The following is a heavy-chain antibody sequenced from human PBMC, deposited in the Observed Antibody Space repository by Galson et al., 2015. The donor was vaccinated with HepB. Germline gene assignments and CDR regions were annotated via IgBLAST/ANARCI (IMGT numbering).Heavy chain of an antibody. V-gene: IGHV1-2*06. J-gene: IGHJ6*03. CDR2: INPNSGGT. Sequence: SVKVSCKASGYTFTGYYMHWVRQAPGQGLEWMGRINPNSGGTNYAQKFQGRVTMTRDTSISTAYMELSRLRSDDTAVYYCARARGYCSSTSCFAYYYYMDVWGKGTTVTVSS. CDR1: GYTFTGYY. CDR3: ARARGYCSSTSCFAYYYYMDV. D-gene: IGHD2-2*01.